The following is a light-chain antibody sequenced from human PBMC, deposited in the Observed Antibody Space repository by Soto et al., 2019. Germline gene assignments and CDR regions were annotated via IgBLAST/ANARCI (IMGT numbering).Light chain of an antibody. Sequence: DIQMTQSPSSLSASVGDRITITCRASQGIDNWLAWYQQKPGTAPKSLIYAASNLQSGVPSRFSGTGAGTDFTLTISSLQPEDFATYFCQQYDSHPLTVGGGTKVDMK. CDR3: QQYDSHPLT. J-gene: IGKJ4*01. V-gene: IGKV1D-16*01. CDR1: QGIDNW. CDR2: AAS.